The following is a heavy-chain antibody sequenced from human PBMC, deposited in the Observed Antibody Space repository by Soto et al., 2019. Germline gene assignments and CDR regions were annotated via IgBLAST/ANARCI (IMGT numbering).Heavy chain of an antibody. CDR3: ARGEASGYEFPSGESIDY. V-gene: IGHV1-69*02. CDR1: GGTFNSYT. D-gene: IGHD5-12*01. Sequence: QVQLVQSGAEVKRPGSSVKVSCKASGGTFNSYTISWVRQAPGQGLEWMGRIIPVLDVATNAQKFQGRIMITADKSTRTAYMELSSLPSEDTAVYFCARGEASGYEFPSGESIDYWGQGTLVTVSS. J-gene: IGHJ4*02. CDR2: IIPVLDVA.